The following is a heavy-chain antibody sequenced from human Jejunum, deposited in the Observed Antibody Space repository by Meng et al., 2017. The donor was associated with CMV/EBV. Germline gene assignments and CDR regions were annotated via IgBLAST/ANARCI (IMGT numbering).Heavy chain of an antibody. CDR3: ARDGATYYDYGMDV. J-gene: IGHJ6*02. CDR2: IYYSGST. V-gene: IGHV4-61*01. D-gene: IGHD3-16*01. CDR1: GGSVSSGSYY. Sequence: GGSVSSGSYYWSWIRQPPGKGPEWIGYIYYSGSTNYNPSLKSRVTISVDTSKNQFSLKLSSVTAADTAVYYCARDGATYYDYGMDVWGQGTTVTVSS.